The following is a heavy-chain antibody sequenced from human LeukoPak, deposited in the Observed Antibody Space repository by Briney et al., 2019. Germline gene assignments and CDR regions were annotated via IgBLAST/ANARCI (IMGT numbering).Heavy chain of an antibody. CDR1: GYTFTYYY. D-gene: IGHD6-19*01. CDR2: INPNSGGT. CDR3: ARDQWLLRGGDHDAFDI. V-gene: IGHV1-2*02. Sequence: ASVKVSCKASGYTFTYYYMHWVRQAPGQGLEWMGWINPNSGGTNYAQKFQGRVTMTRDTSISTAYMELSRLRSDDTAVYYCARDQWLLRGGDHDAFDIWGQGTMVTVSS. J-gene: IGHJ3*02.